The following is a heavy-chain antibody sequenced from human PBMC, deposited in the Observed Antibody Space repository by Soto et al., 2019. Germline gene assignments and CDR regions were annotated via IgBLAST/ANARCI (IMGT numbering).Heavy chain of an antibody. J-gene: IGHJ6*02. D-gene: IGHD2-15*01. Sequence: ASVKVSCKASGGTFSSYAISWVRQAPGQGLEWMGGIIPIFGTANYAQKFQGRVTITADESTSTAYMELSSLRSEDTAVYYCAREDIVVVVAFYKDKYSTDMYVRAQGDTVTVS. CDR1: GGTFSSYA. CDR2: IIPIFGTA. CDR3: AREDIVVVVAFYKDKYSTDMYV. V-gene: IGHV1-69*13.